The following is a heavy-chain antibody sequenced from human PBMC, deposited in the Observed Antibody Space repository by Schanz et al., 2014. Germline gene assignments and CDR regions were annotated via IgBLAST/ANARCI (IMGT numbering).Heavy chain of an antibody. CDR1: GFDFNSYS. J-gene: IGHJ6*02. CDR2: LSGSGGST. CDR3: AKARRKSNCSGGRCFHYSYYGMDV. D-gene: IGHD2-15*01. V-gene: IGHV3-23*04. Sequence: EVRLVESGGGLVQPGGSLRLSCEASGFDFNSYSMNWVRQVPGKGLEWVSALSGSGGSTYYADSVKGRFTISRDNSKNTLYLQMNSLRAEDTAVYYCAKARRKSNCSGGRCFHYSYYGMDVWGQGTTVTVSS.